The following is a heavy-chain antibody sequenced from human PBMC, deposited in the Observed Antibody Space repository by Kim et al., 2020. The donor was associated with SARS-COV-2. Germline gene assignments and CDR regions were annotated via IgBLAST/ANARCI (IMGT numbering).Heavy chain of an antibody. CDR2: ISGSGATT. J-gene: IGHJ6*02. V-gene: IGHV3-23*01. CDR1: GFSFSSYS. D-gene: IGHD2-15*01. Sequence: GGSLRLSCAVSGFSFSSYSMSWVRQAPGKGLEWVSSISGSGATTYYADFVRARFIISRDKSKNTQHLQMSGLRAEDTALYYCAKGVSMIRPECSRIFCSDPYYYDGIRAWGQGATGTV. CDR3: AKGVSMIRPECSRIFCSDPYYYDGIRA.